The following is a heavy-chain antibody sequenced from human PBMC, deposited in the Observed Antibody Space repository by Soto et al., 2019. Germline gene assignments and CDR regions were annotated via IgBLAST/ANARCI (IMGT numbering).Heavy chain of an antibody. CDR1: GITATNGH. V-gene: IGHV3-53*01. CDR3: ARDWNGDKYFDF. J-gene: IGHJ4*02. Sequence: DVQLVKSGGGLIQPGGSLRLSCAASGITATNGHMSWVRQAPGKGLEWVSVIYSDDNTYYADSVKGRFTISRDTSKHTVYLQMNSLRAEDTAVYYCARDWNGDKYFDFWDQGSLVTVSS. D-gene: IGHD4-17*01. CDR2: IYSDDNT.